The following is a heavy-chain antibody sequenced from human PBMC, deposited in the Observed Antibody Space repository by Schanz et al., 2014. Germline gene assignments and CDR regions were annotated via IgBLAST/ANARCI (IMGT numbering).Heavy chain of an antibody. CDR3: APLDDCGGGCPINDAFDV. Sequence: EVQLVESGGGVVQPGGSLRLSCATSGFTFITYTMNWVRQTPGKGLEWVSFISSSGTSIYYADSVKGRFTISRDNAKNSLYLQMNSLRAEDTAVYYCAPLDDCGGGCPINDAFDVWGQGTMVTVSS. CDR1: GFTFITYT. D-gene: IGHD2-21*01. CDR2: ISSSGTSI. J-gene: IGHJ3*01. V-gene: IGHV3-48*01.